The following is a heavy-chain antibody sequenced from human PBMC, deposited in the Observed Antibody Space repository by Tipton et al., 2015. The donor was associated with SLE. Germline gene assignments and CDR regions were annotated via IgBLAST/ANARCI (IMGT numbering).Heavy chain of an antibody. J-gene: IGHJ1*01. CDR2: IRYDGSNK. Sequence: SLRLSCAASGFTFSSYAMHWVRQAPGKGLEWVAFIRYDGSNKYYADSVKGRFTISRDNSKNTLYLQMNSLRAEDTAVYYCAKDINSSGWSYFQHWGQGTLVTVSS. D-gene: IGHD6-19*01. CDR1: GFTFSSYA. CDR3: AKDINSSGWSYFQH. V-gene: IGHV3-30*02.